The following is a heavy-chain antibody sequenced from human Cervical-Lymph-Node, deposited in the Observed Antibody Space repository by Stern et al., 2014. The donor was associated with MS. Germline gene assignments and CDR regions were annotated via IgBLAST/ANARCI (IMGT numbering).Heavy chain of an antibody. CDR3: ARDHAVVAGXXDX. CDR2: ISAYNGDT. Sequence: HVQLVQSGPEVKKPGASVKVSCKASGYTFSTYGISWVRQAPGQGLEGMGGISAYNGDTNSAQNLQGRVTMTTDTSTSTAYMELRSLRSDDTAVYYCARDHAVVAGXXDXWGQGTLVTVSS. V-gene: IGHV1-18*04. J-gene: IGHJ5*02. D-gene: IGHD6-19*01. CDR1: GYTFSTYG.